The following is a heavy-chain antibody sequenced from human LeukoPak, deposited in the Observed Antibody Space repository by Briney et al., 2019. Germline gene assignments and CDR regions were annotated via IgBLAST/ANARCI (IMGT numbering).Heavy chain of an antibody. J-gene: IGHJ4*02. CDR1: GYTFTDYY. V-gene: IGHV1-46*01. D-gene: IGHD2-2*02. CDR2: INPSSGST. Sequence: ASVKVSCKASGYTFTDYYMHWVRQAPGQGLEWMGRINPSSGSTSYAQKFQGRVTMTRDTSTSTVYMELNSLRSEDTAVYYCARGGVPAAIRGAQYYFDYWGQGTLVTVSS. CDR3: ARGGVPAAIRGAQYYFDY.